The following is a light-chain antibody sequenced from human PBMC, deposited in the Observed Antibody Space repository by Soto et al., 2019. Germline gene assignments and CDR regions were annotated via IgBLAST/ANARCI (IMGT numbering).Light chain of an antibody. CDR2: AAS. Sequence: EIVLTQSPGTLSLSPGEGATLSCRASQSISSSYLAWYQQKPGQAPRLLIYAASSRATGIPDRFSGSGSGTDFTLTISSLEPEDFAVYYCQLYGSSHMFSFGQGTKLEIK. V-gene: IGKV3-20*01. CDR1: QSISSSY. CDR3: QLYGSSHMFS. J-gene: IGKJ2*01.